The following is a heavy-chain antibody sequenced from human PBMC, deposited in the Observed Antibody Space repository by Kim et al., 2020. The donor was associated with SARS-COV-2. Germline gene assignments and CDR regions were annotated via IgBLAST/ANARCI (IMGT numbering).Heavy chain of an antibody. CDR2: ISRDGGEI. D-gene: IGHD6-19*01. J-gene: IGHJ4*02. CDR3: GRGQQWLIKN. V-gene: IGHV3-43*02. Sequence: GGSLRLSCAASGFTFDDYAIQWVRQVPGKGLEWVSLISRDGGEIKYADSVKGRYTTSRDNSKKSVYLQMNSLRSEDTALYYCGRGQQWLIKNWGQGTQVTVSS. CDR1: GFTFDDYA.